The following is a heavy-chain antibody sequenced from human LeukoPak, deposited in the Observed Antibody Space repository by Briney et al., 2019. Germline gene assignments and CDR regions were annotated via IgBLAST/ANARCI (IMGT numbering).Heavy chain of an antibody. CDR3: ARDGWYYYDSSGYFDY. D-gene: IGHD3-22*01. J-gene: IGHJ4*02. CDR1: GYTFTGYY. V-gene: IGHV1-46*01. Sequence: GASVKVSCKASGYTFTGYYMHWVRQAPGQGLEWMGIINPSGGSTSYAQKFQGRVTMTRDTSTSTVYMELSSLRSEDTAVYYCARDGWYYYDSSGYFDYWGQGTLVTVSS. CDR2: INPSGGST.